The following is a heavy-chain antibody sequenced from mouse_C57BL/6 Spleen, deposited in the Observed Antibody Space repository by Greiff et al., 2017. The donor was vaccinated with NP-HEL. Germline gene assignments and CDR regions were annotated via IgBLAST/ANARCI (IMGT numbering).Heavy chain of an antibody. D-gene: IGHD1-1*01. J-gene: IGHJ1*03. CDR2: IDPSDSYT. CDR1: GYTFTSYW. V-gene: IGHV1-59*01. CDR3: ARTTVVAKHWYFDV. Sequence: QVQLQQPGAELVRPGTSVKLSCKASGYTFTSYWMHWVKQRPGQGLEWIGVIDPSDSYTNYNQKFKGKATLTVDTSSSTAYMQLRSLTSEDSAVYYCARTTVVAKHWYFDVWGTGTTVTVSS.